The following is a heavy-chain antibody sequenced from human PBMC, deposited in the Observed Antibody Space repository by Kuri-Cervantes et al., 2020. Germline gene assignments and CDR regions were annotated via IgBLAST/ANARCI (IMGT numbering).Heavy chain of an antibody. CDR3: AREGPPLYSDAFDI. CDR2: IWYDGSNK. J-gene: IGHJ3*02. V-gene: IGHV3-33*01. D-gene: IGHD2-8*01. CDR1: GYTFTSYG. Sequence: SCKASGYTFTSYGMHWVRQAPGKGLEWVAVIWYDGSNKYYADSVKGRFTISRDNSKNTLYLQMNSLRAEDTAVYYCAREGPPLYSDAFDIWGQGTMVTVSS.